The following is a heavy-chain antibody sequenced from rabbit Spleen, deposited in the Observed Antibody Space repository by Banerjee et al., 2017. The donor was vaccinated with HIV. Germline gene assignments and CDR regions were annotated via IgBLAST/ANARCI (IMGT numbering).Heavy chain of an antibody. J-gene: IGHJ6*01. Sequence: QQLVESGGGLVKPGASLTLTCTASEFDLSSRYYMCWVRQAPGKGLEWIAHIGTGDSGSTYYASWAKGRFTISKTSSTTVTLQMTTLTAADTATYFCARDTGTSFSSYGMDLWGPGTLVTVS. V-gene: IGHV1S40*01. CDR1: EFDLSSRYY. D-gene: IGHD8-1*01. CDR2: IGTGDSGST. CDR3: ARDTGTSFSSYGMDL.